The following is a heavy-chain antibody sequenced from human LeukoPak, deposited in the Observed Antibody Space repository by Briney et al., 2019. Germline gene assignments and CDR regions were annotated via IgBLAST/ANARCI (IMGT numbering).Heavy chain of an antibody. CDR1: GFTFSSYG. V-gene: IGHV3-21*01. J-gene: IGHJ4*02. CDR3: ARGRKYTSGYRVTELGSGYSDY. CDR2: ISSGSTYT. D-gene: IGHD5-18*01. Sequence: GGSLRLSCAASGFTFSSYGMNWVRQAPGKGLEWVSSISSGSTYTYYADSVKGRFTISRDNAKNSLYLQMNSLRAEDTAVYYCARGRKYTSGYRVTELGSGYSDYWGQGTLVTVSS.